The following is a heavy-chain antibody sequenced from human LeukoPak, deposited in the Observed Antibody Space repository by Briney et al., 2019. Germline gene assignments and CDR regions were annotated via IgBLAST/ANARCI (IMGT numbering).Heavy chain of an antibody. Sequence: SETLSLTCTVSGGSISSSSYYWGWIRQPPGKGLEWIGSIYYSGSTYYNPSLKSRVTISVDTSKNQFSLKLSSVTAADTAAYYCARQGSYYYDSSGYYAKGYFDYWGQGTLVTVSS. J-gene: IGHJ4*02. CDR2: IYYSGST. CDR1: GGSISSSSYY. D-gene: IGHD3-22*01. CDR3: ARQGSYYYDSSGYYAKGYFDY. V-gene: IGHV4-39*01.